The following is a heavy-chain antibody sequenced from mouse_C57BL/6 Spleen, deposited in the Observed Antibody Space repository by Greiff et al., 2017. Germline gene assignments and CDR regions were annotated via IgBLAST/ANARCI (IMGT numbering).Heavy chain of an antibody. J-gene: IGHJ3*01. Sequence: QVQLQQSGAELAKPGASVKLSCKASGYTFTSYWMHWVKQRPGQGLEWIGYINPSSGYTKYNQKFKDKATLTADKSSSTAYMQLSSLTYEDSAVYYCARRAIDYGSSGGWFAYWGQGTLVTVSA. CDR2: INPSSGYT. V-gene: IGHV1-7*01. CDR1: GYTFTSYW. CDR3: ARRAIDYGSSGGWFAY. D-gene: IGHD1-1*01.